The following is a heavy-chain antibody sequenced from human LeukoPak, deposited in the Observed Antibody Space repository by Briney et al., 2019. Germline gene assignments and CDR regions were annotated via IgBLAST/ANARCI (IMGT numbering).Heavy chain of an antibody. V-gene: IGHV1-69*05. J-gene: IGHJ4*02. CDR1: GGTFSSYA. CDR2: IIPIFGTA. D-gene: IGHD3-10*01. Sequence: GASVKVPCKASGGTFSSYAISWVRQAPGQELEWMGRIIPIFGTANYAQKFQGRVTITTDESTSTAYMELSSLRSEDTAVYYCARGGYYGSGSYFFGHWGQGTLVTVSS. CDR3: ARGGYYGSGSYFFGH.